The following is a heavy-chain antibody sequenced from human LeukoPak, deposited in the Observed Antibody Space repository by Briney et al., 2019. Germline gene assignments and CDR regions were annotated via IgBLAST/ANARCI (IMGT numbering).Heavy chain of an antibody. Sequence: VASVKVSCKASGGTFGSYAISWVRRAPGQGLEWMGGIIPIFGTANYAQKFQGRVTITADKSTSTAYMELSSLRSEDTAVYYCAIAAAGTGWFDPWGQGTLVTVSS. D-gene: IGHD6-13*01. V-gene: IGHV1-69*06. J-gene: IGHJ5*02. CDR1: GGTFGSYA. CDR2: IIPIFGTA. CDR3: AIAAAGTGWFDP.